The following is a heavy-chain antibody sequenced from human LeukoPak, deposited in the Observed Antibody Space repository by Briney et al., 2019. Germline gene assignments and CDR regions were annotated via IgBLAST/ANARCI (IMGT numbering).Heavy chain of an antibody. CDR3: ARDKVVGATYFDY. V-gene: IGHV3-7*01. D-gene: IGHD1-26*01. CDR2: IKQDGSEK. CDR1: SFTFSSYW. J-gene: IGHJ4*02. Sequence: GGSLRLSCAASSFTFSSYWRSWVRQAPGKGLEWVANIKQDGSEKYYVDSVKGRFTISRDNAKNSLYLQMNSLRAEDTAVYYCARDKVVGATYFDYWGQGTLVTVSS.